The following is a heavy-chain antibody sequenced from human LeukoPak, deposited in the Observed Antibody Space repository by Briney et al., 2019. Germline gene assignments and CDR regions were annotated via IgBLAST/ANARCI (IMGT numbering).Heavy chain of an antibody. D-gene: IGHD5-12*01. CDR2: INSDGSST. J-gene: IGHJ4*02. Sequence: GGSLRLSCAASGFTFSSYWMHWVRQAPGKGLVWVSRINSDGSSTYYADSVKGRFTISRDNAKNTLYLQMNSLRAEDTGVYYCARDRGYSGYDLQYWGQGTLVTVSS. CDR3: ARDRGYSGYDLQY. V-gene: IGHV3-74*01. CDR1: GFTFSSYW.